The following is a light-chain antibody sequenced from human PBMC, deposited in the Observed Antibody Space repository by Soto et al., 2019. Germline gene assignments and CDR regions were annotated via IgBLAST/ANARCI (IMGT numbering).Light chain of an antibody. CDR2: EGS. V-gene: IGLV2-23*01. J-gene: IGLJ1*01. CDR3: SAYAGSSTLFV. Sequence: QSVLTQPASVSGSPGQSIAISCTRTSDDVGFYDLVSWYQQRPGTAPKLLIYEGSKRPSGVSNRFSGSKSGNTASLTISGLQAEDEADYYCSAYAGSSTLFVFXTGTKVTVL. CDR1: SDDVGFYDL.